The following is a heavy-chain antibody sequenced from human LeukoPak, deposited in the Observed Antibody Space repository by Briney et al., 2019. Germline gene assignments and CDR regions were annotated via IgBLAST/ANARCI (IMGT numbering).Heavy chain of an antibody. CDR3: AGYSGSYFDAFDI. CDR1: GGSISSYY. J-gene: IGHJ3*02. D-gene: IGHD1-26*01. V-gene: IGHV4-4*07. CDR2: IYTSGST. Sequence: SETLSLTCTVSGGSISSYYWSWIWQPAGKGLEWIGRIYTSGSTNYNPSLKSRVTMSVDTSKNQFSLKLSSVTAADTAVYYCAGYSGSYFDAFDIWGQGTMVTVSS.